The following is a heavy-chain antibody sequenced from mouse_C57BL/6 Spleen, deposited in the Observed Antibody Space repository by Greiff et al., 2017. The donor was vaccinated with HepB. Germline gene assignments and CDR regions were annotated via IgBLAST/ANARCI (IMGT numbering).Heavy chain of an antibody. J-gene: IGHJ2*01. Sequence: EVKLQESGPELVKPGASVKIPCKASGYTFTDYNMDWVKQSHGKSLEWIGDINPNNGGTIYNQKFKGKATLTVDKSSSTAYMELRSLTSEDTAVYYCARGSHVVAPFDYWGQGTTLTVSS. V-gene: IGHV1-18*01. CDR2: INPNNGGT. CDR1: GYTFTDYN. CDR3: ARGSHVVAPFDY. D-gene: IGHD1-1*01.